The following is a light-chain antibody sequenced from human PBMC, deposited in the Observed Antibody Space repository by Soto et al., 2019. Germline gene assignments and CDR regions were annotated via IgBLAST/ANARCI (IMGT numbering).Light chain of an antibody. J-gene: IGKJ1*01. CDR1: QSISNL. CDR2: AAS. Sequence: DIQMTQSPSSLSASVGDRVTITCRASQSISNLLNWYQQKPGKAPTLLIYAASRLQSGVPSRFSGSGSGTDFTLTISSLQAEDFATYYCQQSYSTLWTFGQGTKVEIK. CDR3: QQSYSTLWT. V-gene: IGKV1-39*01.